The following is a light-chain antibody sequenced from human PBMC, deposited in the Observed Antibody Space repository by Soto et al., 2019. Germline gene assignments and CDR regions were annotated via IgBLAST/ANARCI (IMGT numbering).Light chain of an antibody. Sequence: DVVMTQSPLSLPVTLGQPASISCKSIQSLVYGDGTTFLSWFQQRPGQSPRRIIYKVSNRDSGVPDRFSGSGSVTDFTLSISRVEAEDVGVYYCMQGTHWPPYTFGQGTQLEIK. V-gene: IGKV2-30*01. J-gene: IGKJ2*01. CDR1: QSLVYGDGTTF. CDR2: KVS. CDR3: MQGTHWPPYT.